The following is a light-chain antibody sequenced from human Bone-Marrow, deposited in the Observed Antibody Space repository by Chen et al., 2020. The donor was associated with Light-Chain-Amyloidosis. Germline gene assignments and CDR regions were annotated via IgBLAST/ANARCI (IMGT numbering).Light chain of an antibody. V-gene: IGLV2-14*01. Sequence: QSALTLTASVSGSPGQSITISCTGTSSDVGGDNQVSWYQQHPDKAPKLMLYDGTNRPSWVPDRFSGSWSDNTASLTIAGLHSEDDADYFCSSYSITNSLVFGTGTSVTVL. CDR2: DGT. J-gene: IGLJ1*01. CDR1: SSDVGGDNQ. CDR3: SSYSITNSLV.